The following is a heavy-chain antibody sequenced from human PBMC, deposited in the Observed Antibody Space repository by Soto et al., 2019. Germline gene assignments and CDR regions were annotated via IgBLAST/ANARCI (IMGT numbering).Heavy chain of an antibody. CDR2: IKFDGSEK. D-gene: IGHD2-2*01. V-gene: IGHV3-7*03. CDR3: VKDGGYCSSTTCYSPRNHYFDS. Sequence: ILSCAASGFTFSDYWMSWVRQAPGKGPEWVANIKFDGSEKQYVDSVKGRFSVSRDNSRNSLFLQMNSLRAGDTAVYYCVKDGGYCSSTTCYSPRNHYFDSWGQGTLVTVSS. J-gene: IGHJ4*02. CDR1: GFTFSDYW.